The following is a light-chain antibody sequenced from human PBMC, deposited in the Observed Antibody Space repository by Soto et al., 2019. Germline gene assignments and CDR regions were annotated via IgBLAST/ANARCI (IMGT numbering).Light chain of an antibody. Sequence: QSVLTQPPSASGTPGQRVTISCSGSSSNIGSKTVNWYQQLPGTAPKLLIYSNNQRPSGVPARFSGSKSGTSASLAISGLQSEDEADYYCAECDDSLNGVIFGGGSKVTVL. CDR3: AECDDSLNGVI. V-gene: IGLV1-44*01. CDR1: SSNIGSKT. CDR2: SNN. J-gene: IGLJ2*01.